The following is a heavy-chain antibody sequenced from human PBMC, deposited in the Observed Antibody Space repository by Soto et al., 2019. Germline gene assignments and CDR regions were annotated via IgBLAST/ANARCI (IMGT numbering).Heavy chain of an antibody. CDR2: VNHDGST. Sequence: SETLSLTCDVSGYFISNGYYCGWIRQPPGKGLEWIGSVNHDGSTYYNPSLKGRVTMSVDTSNNQFSLRLSSVTAADTAVYYCARAGFLMATAYIDYWGQGTLVTVSS. J-gene: IGHJ4*02. CDR3: ARAGFLMATAYIDY. CDR1: GYFISNGYY. V-gene: IGHV4-38-2*01. D-gene: IGHD5-12*01.